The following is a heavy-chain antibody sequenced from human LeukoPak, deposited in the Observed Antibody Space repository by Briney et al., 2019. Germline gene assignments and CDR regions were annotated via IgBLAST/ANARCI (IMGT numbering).Heavy chain of an antibody. CDR1: GGSISSYY. D-gene: IGHD1-26*01. V-gene: IGHV4-59*01. J-gene: IGHJ4*02. CDR3: ARGLVVGATRGGDY. CDR2: IYYSGST. Sequence: SETLSLTCTVSGGSISSYYWSWIRQPPGKGLEWIGYIYYSGSTNYNPSLKSRATISVDTSKNQFSLKLSSVTAADTAVYYCARGLVVGATRGGDYWGQGTLVTVSS.